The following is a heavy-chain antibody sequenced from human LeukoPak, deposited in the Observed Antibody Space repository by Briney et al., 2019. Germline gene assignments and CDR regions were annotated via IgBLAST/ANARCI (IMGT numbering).Heavy chain of an antibody. CDR2: ISSSSYI. D-gene: IGHD2-15*01. V-gene: IGHV3-69-1*01. J-gene: IGHJ5*02. CDR3: ARDSCGSCQNWFDP. Sequence: PGGSLRLSCAASGFTVSSNYMSWVRQAPGKGLEWVSSISSSSYIYYADSVKGRFTISRDNAKNSPYLQMNSLRAEDTAVYYCARDSCGSCQNWFDPWGQGTLVTVSS. CDR1: GFTVSSNY.